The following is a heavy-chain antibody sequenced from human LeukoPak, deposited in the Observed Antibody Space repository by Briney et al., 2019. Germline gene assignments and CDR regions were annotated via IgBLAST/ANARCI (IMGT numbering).Heavy chain of an antibody. CDR1: GYTFTTYD. V-gene: IGHV1-8*01. D-gene: IGHD1-1*01. CDR2: MRPSNGVS. CDR3: ARGINAGYDY. J-gene: IGHJ4*02. Sequence: GASVKVSCKTSGYTFTTYDINWVRQTSGQGLEWMGWMRPSNGVSDYAQKFQGRVTMTRDISISTAYMELSSLTSEDTALYYCARGINAGYDYWGQGTLVTVSS.